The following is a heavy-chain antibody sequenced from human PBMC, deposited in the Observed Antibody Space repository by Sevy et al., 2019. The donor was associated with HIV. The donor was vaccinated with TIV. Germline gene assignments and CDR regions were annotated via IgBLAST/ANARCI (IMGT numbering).Heavy chain of an antibody. V-gene: IGHV1-2*06. D-gene: IGHD3-3*01. CDR2: INPNSGGT. CDR1: GYTFTGYY. Sequence: ASVKVSCKASGYTFTGYYMHWVRQAPGQGLEWMGRINPNSGGTNYAQKFQGRVTMTRDTSISTAYMELSRLRSDDTAVHYCARETERFLEWLLDYWGQGTLVTVSS. CDR3: ARETERFLEWLLDY. J-gene: IGHJ4*02.